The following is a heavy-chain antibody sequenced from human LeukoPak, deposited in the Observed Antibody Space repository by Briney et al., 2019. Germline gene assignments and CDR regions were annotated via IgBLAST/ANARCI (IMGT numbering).Heavy chain of an antibody. Sequence: SETLSLTCAVYGGSFSGYYWSWIRQPPGKGLEWIGEINHSGSTNYNPSLKSRVTISVDTSKNQFSLKLSSVTAADTAVYYCARGLRYCSGGSCYSAYWFDPWGQGTLVTVSS. CDR2: INHSGST. D-gene: IGHD2-15*01. CDR1: GGSFSGYY. CDR3: ARGLRYCSGGSCYSAYWFDP. J-gene: IGHJ5*02. V-gene: IGHV4-34*01.